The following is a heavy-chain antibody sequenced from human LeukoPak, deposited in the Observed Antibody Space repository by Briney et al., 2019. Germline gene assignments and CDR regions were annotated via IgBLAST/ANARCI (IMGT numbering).Heavy chain of an antibody. CDR2: VSSGFHA. J-gene: IGHJ4*02. CDR3: VREARGYHYTYFDY. CDR1: GFTFSWYA. V-gene: IGHV3-13*01. D-gene: IGHD5-18*01. Sequence: GGSLRLSCTASGFTFSWYAMTWVRQAPGKGLEWVAAVSSGFHAFFADSVQGRFTVSREDARNSLYLQMNSPRAGDTAVYYCVREARGYHYTYFDYWGQGTLVTVSS.